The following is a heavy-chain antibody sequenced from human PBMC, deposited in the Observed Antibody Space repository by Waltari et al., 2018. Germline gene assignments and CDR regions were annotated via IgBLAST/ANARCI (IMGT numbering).Heavy chain of an antibody. CDR2: IYHDGTT. J-gene: IGHJ5*02. V-gene: IGHV4-38-2*01. CDR3: TRQTLGYCTSAACRRLEA. Sequence: QVQLQESGPRLVKPSETLSLTCDVSGYAINSGFYWGWFRQAPEKGLEWIATIYHDGTTFYNPPLTSRVTTSMDTSKNQISLKLKSVTAADTAVYYCTRQTLGYCTSAACRRLEAWGQGTLVTVSS. D-gene: IGHD2-8*02. CDR1: GYAINSGFY.